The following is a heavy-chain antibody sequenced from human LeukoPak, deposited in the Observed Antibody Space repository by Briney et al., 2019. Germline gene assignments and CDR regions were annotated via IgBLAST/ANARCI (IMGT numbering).Heavy chain of an antibody. D-gene: IGHD3-3*01. CDR2: IYYSGST. Sequence: PSETLSLTCTVSGGSISSYYWSWFRQPPGKGLEWIGYIYYSGSTNYNPSLKSRVTISVDTSKNQFSLKLSSVTAADTAVYYCARLRFLEPDAFDIWGQGTMVTVSS. CDR3: ARLRFLEPDAFDI. V-gene: IGHV4-59*08. CDR1: GGSISSYY. J-gene: IGHJ3*02.